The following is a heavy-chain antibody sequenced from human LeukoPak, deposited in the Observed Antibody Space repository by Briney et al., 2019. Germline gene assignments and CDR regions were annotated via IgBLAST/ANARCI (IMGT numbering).Heavy chain of an antibody. CDR1: GGSISSFY. Sequence: SETLSLTCTVSGGSISSFYWSWIRQPPGKGREWIGYMYYGGSPNYNPSLKSRVITSLDTSKKQFSLKLNSVTTADTAVYYCVTGRYSYGWYDHWGQGILVIVSS. CDR2: MYYGGSP. J-gene: IGHJ5*02. D-gene: IGHD1-26*01. V-gene: IGHV4-59*13. CDR3: VTGRYSYGWYDH.